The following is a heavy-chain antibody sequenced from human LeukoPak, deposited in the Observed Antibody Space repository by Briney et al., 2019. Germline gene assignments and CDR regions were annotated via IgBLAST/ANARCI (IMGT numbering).Heavy chain of an antibody. Sequence: SETLSLTCAVSNYSISSGYYWGWIRQPPGKGREWIGCIYQRGNTYYNPSLKSRVTISVDTSKNQFSLKLSSVTAADTAVYYCARIRMITFGGVIVRTYYFDYWGQGTLVIVSS. CDR1: NYSISSGYY. V-gene: IGHV4-38-2*01. J-gene: IGHJ4*02. CDR2: IYQRGNT. D-gene: IGHD3-16*02. CDR3: ARIRMITFGGVIVRTYYFDY.